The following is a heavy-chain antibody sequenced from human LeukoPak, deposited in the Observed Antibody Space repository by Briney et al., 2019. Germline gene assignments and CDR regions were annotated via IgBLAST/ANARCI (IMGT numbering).Heavy chain of an antibody. Sequence: GGSLRLSCSASGFTFSSYSMNWVRQAPGKGLEWVSAINWNGGSTDYADSVKGRLITSRDNAKSSLYLQMNSLRAEDTAFYHCARVIVAATDYFDYWGQGTLVTVSS. CDR1: GFTFSSYS. J-gene: IGHJ4*02. V-gene: IGHV3-20*01. CDR2: INWNGGST. D-gene: IGHD1-26*01. CDR3: ARVIVAATDYFDY.